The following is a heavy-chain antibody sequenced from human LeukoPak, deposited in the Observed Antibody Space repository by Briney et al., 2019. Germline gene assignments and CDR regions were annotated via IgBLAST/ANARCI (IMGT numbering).Heavy chain of an antibody. V-gene: IGHV4-59*12. CDR2: IYYSGST. J-gene: IGHJ4*02. CDR3: ASSPVGATDY. Sequence: SETLSLTCTVSGGSISSYYWSWIRQPPGKGLEWIGYIYYSGSTNYNPSLKSRVTISVDTSKNQFSLKLSSVTAADTAVYYCASSPVGATDYWGQGTLVTVSS. D-gene: IGHD1-26*01. CDR1: GGSISSYY.